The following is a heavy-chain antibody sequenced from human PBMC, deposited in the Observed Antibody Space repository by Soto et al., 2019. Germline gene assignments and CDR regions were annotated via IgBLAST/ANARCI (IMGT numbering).Heavy chain of an antibody. CDR2: IGGSGETT. CDR1: GFPFSTTD. CDR3: AKDSGWFNT. J-gene: IGHJ5*02. V-gene: IGHV3-23*01. D-gene: IGHD3-10*01. Sequence: GSLKLFCAAAGFPFSTTDMSLVRQAPGKGLGWVSTIGGSGETTYYADSVKGRFTISRDNSKNTLYLQMNSLRADDTALYYCAKDSGWFNTWGQGALVTVYS.